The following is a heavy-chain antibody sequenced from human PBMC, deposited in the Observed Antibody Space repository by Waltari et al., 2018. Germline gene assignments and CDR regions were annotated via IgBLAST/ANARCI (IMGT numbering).Heavy chain of an antibody. CDR1: EFFFTGSV. D-gene: IGHD1-1*01. Sequence: EVQLVESGGGFAHPGGSLQLSCTASEFFFTGSVFRWVRRAPGKGGEVVGRIRSRTTRCAKAYSEAGIGRFTISRDDSKKAAYLQMDTLKVEDTAVYYCTSSYRLGTKLLDFWGQGTLVTVSS. J-gene: IGHJ4*02. CDR2: IRSRTTRCAK. CDR3: TSSYRLGTKLLDF. V-gene: IGHV3-73*02.